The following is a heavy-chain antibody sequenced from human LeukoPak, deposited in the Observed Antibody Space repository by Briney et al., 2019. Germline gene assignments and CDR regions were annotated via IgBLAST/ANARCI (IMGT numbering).Heavy chain of an antibody. CDR3: ATMIVRVNGGDYFDY. CDR2: IYHSGST. Sequence: SGTLSLTCAVSGGSISSSNWWSWVRQPPGKGLEWIGEIYHSGSTNYNPSLKSRVTISVDKSKNQFSLKLSSVTAADTAVYYCATMIVRVNGGDYFDYWGQGTLVTVSS. D-gene: IGHD3-22*01. V-gene: IGHV4-4*02. CDR1: GGSISSSNW. J-gene: IGHJ4*02.